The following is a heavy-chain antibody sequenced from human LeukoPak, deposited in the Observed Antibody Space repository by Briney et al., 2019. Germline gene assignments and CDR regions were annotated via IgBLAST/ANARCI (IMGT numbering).Heavy chain of an antibody. D-gene: IGHD3-16*01. J-gene: IGHJ6*02. CDR1: GGSISSGGYY. Sequence: SETLSLTCTVSGGSISSGGYYWGWIRQHPGKGLEWIGYIYYSGSTYYNPSLKSRVTISVDTSKNQVPLKLSSVTCTHRAEHYSTRDLRVYTYYYYYGMDVWGQGTTVTVSS. CDR2: IYYSGST. CDR3: TRDLRVYTYYYYYGMDV. V-gene: IGHV4-31*03.